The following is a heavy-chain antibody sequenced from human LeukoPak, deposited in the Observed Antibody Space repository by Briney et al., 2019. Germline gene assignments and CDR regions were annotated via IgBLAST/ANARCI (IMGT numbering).Heavy chain of an antibody. V-gene: IGHV1-69*13. CDR3: ARGAGDFWSGYSFDY. D-gene: IGHD3-3*01. Sequence: ASVKVSCKASGGTFSSYAISWVRQAPGQGLEWMGGIIPIFGTANYAQKFQGRVTITADESTSTAYMELSSLRSEDTAAYYCARGAGDFWSGYSFDYWGQGTLATVSS. CDR2: IIPIFGTA. J-gene: IGHJ4*02. CDR1: GGTFSSYA.